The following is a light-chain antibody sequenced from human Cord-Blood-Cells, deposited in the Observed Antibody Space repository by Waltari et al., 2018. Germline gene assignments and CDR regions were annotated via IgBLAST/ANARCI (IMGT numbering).Light chain of an antibody. CDR1: NVGDKY. V-gene: IGLV3-1*01. CDR3: QAWDSSTAV. Sequence: SYELTQPPPVSVSPGQTASITSSRDNVGDKYACWYQQKPGQSPVLVIYQDSKRPSGIPERFSGSNSGNTATLTISGTQAMDEADYYCQAWDSSTAVFGTGTKVTVL. J-gene: IGLJ1*01. CDR2: QDS.